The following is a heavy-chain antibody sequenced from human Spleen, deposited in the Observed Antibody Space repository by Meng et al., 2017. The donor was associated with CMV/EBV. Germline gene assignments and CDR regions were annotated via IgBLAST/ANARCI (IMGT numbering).Heavy chain of an antibody. J-gene: IGHJ6*02. V-gene: IGHV1-46*01. D-gene: IGHD2-15*01. CDR1: GYTLSRHH. Sequence: ASVKVSCKASGYTLSRHHMHWVRQAPGQGLEWMGIINPNDGTTRYAQKFQGRVTMTRDTSTSTVYMEVSSLRSEDTAVYYCAREGYCSGARCRYGLDVWGQGTTVTVSS. CDR2: INPNDGTT. CDR3: AREGYCSGARCRYGLDV.